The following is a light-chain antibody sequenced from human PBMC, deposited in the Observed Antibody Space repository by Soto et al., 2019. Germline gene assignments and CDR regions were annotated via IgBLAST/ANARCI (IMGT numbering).Light chain of an antibody. V-gene: IGLV1-44*01. J-gene: IGLJ1*01. CDR2: TNN. Sequence: QSVLTQPPSASGTPGQRVTISCSGSSSNIGSNTVNWYQHLPGTAPKLLIYTNNQRPSGVPDRFSGSKSGTSASLAISGLQSEDEADYYCAAWDDSLNGRVVGTGSKLTV. CDR3: AAWDDSLNGRV. CDR1: SSNIGSNT.